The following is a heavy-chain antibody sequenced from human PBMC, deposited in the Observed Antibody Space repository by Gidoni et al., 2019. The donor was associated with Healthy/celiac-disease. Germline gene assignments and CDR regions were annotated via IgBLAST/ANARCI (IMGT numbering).Heavy chain of an antibody. D-gene: IGHD1-26*01. Sequence: QVKLVESGGDVVEPGRSLRRSCAASGFTCSSYGVHWVRQAPGKGLEWVAVISYDGSNKYYADSVKGRFTISRDNSKNTLYLQMNSLRAEDTAVYYCAKDLRSGSYRYYYYYGMDVWGQGTTVTVSS. CDR3: AKDLRSGSYRYYYYYGMDV. CDR1: GFTCSSYG. CDR2: ISYDGSNK. V-gene: IGHV3-30*18. J-gene: IGHJ6*02.